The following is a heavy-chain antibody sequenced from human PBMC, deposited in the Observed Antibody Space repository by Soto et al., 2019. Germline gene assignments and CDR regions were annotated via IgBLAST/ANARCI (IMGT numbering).Heavy chain of an antibody. V-gene: IGHV3-11*01. CDR2: IGTSGTNI. J-gene: IGHJ4*02. CDR3: AKGGFSNYGTVDH. CDR1: GFTFSDYY. Sequence: QVQLVESGGGLVKPGGSLTLSCAASGFTFSDYYMTWIHQAPGKGLEWVSYIGTSGTNIYYADSVRGRFTISRDNARNSLYLQMNSLKAEDTAVYYCAKGGFSNYGTVDHWGQGTLVTVSS. D-gene: IGHD4-4*01.